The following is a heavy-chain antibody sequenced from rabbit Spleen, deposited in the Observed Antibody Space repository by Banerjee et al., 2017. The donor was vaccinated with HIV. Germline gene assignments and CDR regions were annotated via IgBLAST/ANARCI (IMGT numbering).Heavy chain of an antibody. V-gene: IGHV1S45*01. Sequence: LEESGGGLVKPGGTLTLTCTVSGCSFSSNRICWVRQAPGKGLEWIACIDTNYGDTDYANWPKGRFTISKTSSTTVTLQMTSLTAADTDTYFCARNYVNAFDPWGQGTLVTVS. CDR3: ARNYVNAFDP. CDR2: IDTNYGDT. CDR1: GCSFSSNR. J-gene: IGHJ2*01. D-gene: IGHD1-1*01.